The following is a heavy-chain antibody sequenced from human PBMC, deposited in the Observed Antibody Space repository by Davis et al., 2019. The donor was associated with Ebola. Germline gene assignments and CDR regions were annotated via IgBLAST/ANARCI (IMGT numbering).Heavy chain of an antibody. J-gene: IGHJ6*02. Sequence: ASVKVSCKASGYTFTSYDINWVRQATGQGLEWMGWMNPNSGNTGYAQKFQGRVTMTRNTSISTAYMELSSLRSEDTAVYYYARGVGYCSGGSCHEYYYYYGMDVWGQGTTVTVSS. D-gene: IGHD2-15*01. CDR1: GYTFTSYD. V-gene: IGHV1-8*01. CDR2: MNPNSGNT. CDR3: ARGVGYCSGGSCHEYYYYYGMDV.